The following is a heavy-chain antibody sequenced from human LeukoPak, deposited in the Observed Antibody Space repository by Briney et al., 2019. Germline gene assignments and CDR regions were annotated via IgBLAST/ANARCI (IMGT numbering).Heavy chain of an antibody. CDR3: ARGGGYSYGSHYYYYGMDV. V-gene: IGHV4-34*01. J-gene: IGHJ6*02. CDR2: INHSGST. CDR1: GGSISSYY. Sequence: SETLSLTCTVSGGSISSYYWSWIRQPPGKGLEWIGEINHSGSTNYNPSLKSRVTISVDTSKNQFSLKLSSVTAADTAVYYCARGGGYSYGSHYYYYGMDVWGQGTTVTVSS. D-gene: IGHD5-18*01.